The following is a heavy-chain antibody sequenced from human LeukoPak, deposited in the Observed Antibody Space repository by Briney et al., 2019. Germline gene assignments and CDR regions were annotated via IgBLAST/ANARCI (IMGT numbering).Heavy chain of an antibody. D-gene: IGHD3-10*01. J-gene: IGHJ6*02. Sequence: GGSLRLSCATSGFTFNSYWMSWVRQAPGKGLEWVANIRQDGNEKYYVDSVKGRFSISRDNAKNSLYLQMNSLRAEDTAVYYCAKSNRGGPYYYGMDVWGQGTTVTVSS. CDR3: AKSNRGGPYYYGMDV. CDR2: IRQDGNEK. CDR1: GFTFNSYW. V-gene: IGHV3-7*01.